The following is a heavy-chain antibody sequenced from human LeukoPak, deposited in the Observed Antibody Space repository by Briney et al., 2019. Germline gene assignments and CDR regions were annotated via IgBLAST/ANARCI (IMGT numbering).Heavy chain of an antibody. J-gene: IGHJ4*02. V-gene: IGHV4-4*07. CDR3: ASSRTIFGVVTSYYFDY. CDR2: IYTSGST. CDR1: GGSISSYY. D-gene: IGHD3-3*01. Sequence: SETLSLTCTVSGGSISSYYWSWIRQPAGKGLERIGRIYTSGSTNYNPSLKSRVTMSVDTSKNQFSLKLSSVTAADTAVYYCASSRTIFGVVTSYYFDYWGQGTLVTVSS.